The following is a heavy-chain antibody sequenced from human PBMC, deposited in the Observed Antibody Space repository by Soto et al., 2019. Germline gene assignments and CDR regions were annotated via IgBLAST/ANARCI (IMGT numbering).Heavy chain of an antibody. CDR3: ARQRTSVVTQAYFDV. CDR2: IYYSGST. V-gene: IGHV4-39*01. J-gene: IGHJ4*02. Sequence: DTPALTYPAPGYSLSRINYYCVCLFPPPGKGLEWIGSIYYSGSTYNNPSLRSRVSMSIDTSKDQFSLKLKSVTAADTALYFCARQRTSVVTQAYFDVWGPGSRVTGSS. D-gene: IGHD2-21*02. CDR1: GYSLSRINYY.